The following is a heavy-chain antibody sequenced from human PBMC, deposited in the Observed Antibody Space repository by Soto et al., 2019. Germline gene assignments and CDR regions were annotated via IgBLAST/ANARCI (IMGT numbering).Heavy chain of an antibody. V-gene: IGHV1-46*01. CDR2: INPSGGST. Sequence: ASVKVSCKASGYTFTSYYMHWVRQAPGQGLEWMGIINPSGGSTSYAQKFQGRVTMTRDTSTSTVYMELSSLRSEDTAVYYCGRDLHPYYFDYWGQGTLVTVSS. CDR3: GRDLHPYYFDY. J-gene: IGHJ4*02. CDR1: GYTFTSYY.